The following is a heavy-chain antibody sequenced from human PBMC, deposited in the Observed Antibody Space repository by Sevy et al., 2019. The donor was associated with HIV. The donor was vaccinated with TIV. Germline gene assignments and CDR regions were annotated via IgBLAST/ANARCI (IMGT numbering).Heavy chain of an antibody. CDR2: VSVRSGST. CDR1: GFTFSSYA. J-gene: IGHJ4*02. Sequence: GGSLRLSCAASGFTFSSYAMSWVRQAPGKGLEWVSGVSVRSGSTYYADSVKGRFTISRDNSKNTLYLDMNSLRAEDTAIYYCAKDQGQLLQYDFDYWGQGTLVTVSS. CDR3: AKDQGQLLQYDFDY. V-gene: IGHV3-23*01. D-gene: IGHD2-2*01.